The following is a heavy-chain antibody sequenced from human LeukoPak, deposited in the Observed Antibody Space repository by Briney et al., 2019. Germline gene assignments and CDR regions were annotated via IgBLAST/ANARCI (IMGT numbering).Heavy chain of an antibody. CDR2: IRYDGSNK. V-gene: IGHV3-30*02. CDR1: GFTFSSYG. J-gene: IGHJ4*02. D-gene: IGHD3-16*01. Sequence: GGSLRLSCAASGFTFSSYGMHWVRQAPGKGLEWVAFIRYDGSNKYYADSVKGRFTISRDNSKNTLYLQMNSLRAEDTAVYYCAKDVYDYVWGSSGFDYWGQGTLVTVSS. CDR3: AKDVYDYVWGSSGFDY.